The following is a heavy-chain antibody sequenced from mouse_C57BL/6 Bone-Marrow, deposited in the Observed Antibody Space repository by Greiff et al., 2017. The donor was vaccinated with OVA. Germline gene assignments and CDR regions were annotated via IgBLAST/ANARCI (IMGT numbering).Heavy chain of an antibody. J-gene: IGHJ1*03. CDR3: TRPTVVAHWYFDV. V-gene: IGHV6-6*01. Sequence: EVKLMESGGGLVQPGGSMKLSCAASGFTFSDAWMDWVRQSPEKGLEWVAEIRNKANNHATYYAESVKGRFTISRDDSKSSVYLQMNSLRAEDTGIYYCTRPTVVAHWYFDVWGTGTTVTVSS. CDR1: GFTFSDAW. D-gene: IGHD1-1*01. CDR2: IRNKANNHAT.